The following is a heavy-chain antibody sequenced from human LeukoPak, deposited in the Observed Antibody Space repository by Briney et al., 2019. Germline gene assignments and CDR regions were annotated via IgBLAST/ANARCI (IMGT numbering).Heavy chain of an antibody. CDR3: ARLRTMVRERYWYFDL. Sequence: GGSLRLSCAPSGFTFRNYAMHWVRQAPGKGLEWVAVISYAGSNEHYADSVKGRFTISRDNSKNTLFLQMNSLRAEDTAVYYCARLRTMVRERYWYFDLWGRGTLVTVSS. J-gene: IGHJ2*01. CDR2: ISYAGSNE. V-gene: IGHV3-30*04. D-gene: IGHD3-10*01. CDR1: GFTFRNYA.